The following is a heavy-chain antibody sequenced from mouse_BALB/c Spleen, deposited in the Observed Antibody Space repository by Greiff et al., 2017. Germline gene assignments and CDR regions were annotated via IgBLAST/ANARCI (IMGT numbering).Heavy chain of an antibody. Sequence: EVKVVESGGGLVKPGGSLKLSCAASGFTFSDYYMYWVRQTPEKRLEWVATISDGGSYTYYPDSVKGRFTISRDNAKNNLYLQMSSLKSEDTAMYYCARDASSGYVMDYWGQGTSVTVSS. CDR3: ARDASSGYVMDY. V-gene: IGHV5-4*02. J-gene: IGHJ4*01. CDR1: GFTFSDYY. D-gene: IGHD3-1*01. CDR2: ISDGGSYT.